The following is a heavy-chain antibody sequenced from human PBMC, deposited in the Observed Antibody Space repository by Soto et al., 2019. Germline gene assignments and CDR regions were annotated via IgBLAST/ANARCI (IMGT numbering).Heavy chain of an antibody. CDR1: GYTFTGYY. Sequence: ASVKVSCKASGYTFTGYYMHWVRQAPGQGLEGMGWINPNSGGTNYAQKFQGWVTMTRDTSISTACMELSRLRSDDTAVYYCARAWQAYYFDYWGQGTLVTVSS. CDR3: ARAWQAYYFDY. J-gene: IGHJ4*02. CDR2: INPNSGGT. V-gene: IGHV1-2*04.